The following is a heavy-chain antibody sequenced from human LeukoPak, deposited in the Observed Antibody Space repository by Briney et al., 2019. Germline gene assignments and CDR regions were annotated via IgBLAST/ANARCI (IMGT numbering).Heavy chain of an antibody. V-gene: IGHV3-30*04. Sequence: GGSLRLSCAASGFTFCTYALHWVRQAPGKGLEWVAVISYDDGSNKYYADSVKGRFTISRDNSKNTLYLQMNSLRTEDTAVYYCARESGGNTPYYFDYWGQGTLVTVSS. CDR1: GFTFCTYA. J-gene: IGHJ4*02. CDR2: ISYDDGSNK. CDR3: ARESGGNTPYYFDY. D-gene: IGHD2-2*02.